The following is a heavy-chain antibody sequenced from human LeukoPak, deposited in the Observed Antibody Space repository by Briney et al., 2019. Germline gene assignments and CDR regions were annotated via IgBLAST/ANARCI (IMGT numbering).Heavy chain of an antibody. Sequence: PSQTLSLTCAVSGGSISSGGYSWSWIRQPPGKGLEWIGYIYHSGSTYYNPSLKSRVTISVDRSKNQFSLKLSSVTAADTAVYYCASRRVDTAMVGKENAFDIWGQGTMVTVSS. CDR3: ASRRVDTAMVGKENAFDI. V-gene: IGHV4-30-2*01. J-gene: IGHJ3*02. D-gene: IGHD5-18*01. CDR2: IYHSGST. CDR1: GGSISSGGYS.